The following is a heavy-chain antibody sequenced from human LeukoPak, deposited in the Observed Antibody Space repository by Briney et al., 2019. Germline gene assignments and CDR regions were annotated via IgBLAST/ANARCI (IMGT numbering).Heavy chain of an antibody. V-gene: IGHV3-20*04. CDR3: ARIYGTYYYYYMDV. CDR1: GFTFDDYV. Sequence: PGGSLRLSCAASGFTFDDYVMSWVRQAPGKGLEWVSGINWNGGSTGYADSVKGRFTISRDNAKNSLYLQMNSLRAEDTALYYCARIYGTYYYYYMDVWGKGTTVTVSS. CDR2: INWNGGST. D-gene: IGHD4-17*01. J-gene: IGHJ6*03.